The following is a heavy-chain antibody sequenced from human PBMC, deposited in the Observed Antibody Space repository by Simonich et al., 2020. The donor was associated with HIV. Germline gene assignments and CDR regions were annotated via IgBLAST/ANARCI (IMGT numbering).Heavy chain of an antibody. J-gene: IGHJ4*02. V-gene: IGHV4-34*01. D-gene: IGHD7-27*01. CDR3: ASVRFELGGSDFDY. Sequence: QEQLRQWGAGLLKPSETLSLTCAVYGESFSGYYWSWIRQPPGKGLEWIGEINHGGSAKYNPSLKSRVTISVDTSKNQFSLKLSSVTAADTAVYYCASVRFELGGSDFDYWGQGTLVTVSS. CDR2: INHGGSA. CDR1: GESFSGYY.